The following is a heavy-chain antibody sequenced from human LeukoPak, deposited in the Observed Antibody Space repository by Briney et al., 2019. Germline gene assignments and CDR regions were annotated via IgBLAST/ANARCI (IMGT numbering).Heavy chain of an antibody. J-gene: IGHJ4*02. CDR2: VAGSGST. CDR3: VREGRTGDYEGY. CDR1: GGSLNYYY. D-gene: IGHD4-17*01. Sequence: SETLSLTCSASGGSLNYYYWSWIRQPAGRGLEWIGRVAGSGSTNYNPSLRSRATMSVDKTKNQFSLTLTAVTAADTAVYYCVREGRTGDYEGYWGPGTLVTVSS. V-gene: IGHV4-4*07.